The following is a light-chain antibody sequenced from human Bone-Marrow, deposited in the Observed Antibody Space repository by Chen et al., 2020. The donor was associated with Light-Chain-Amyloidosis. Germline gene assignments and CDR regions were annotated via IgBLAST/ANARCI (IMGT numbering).Light chain of an antibody. CDR3: QSADSSGTYWV. Sequence: SYELTQPPSVSVSPGQTARVTCSGDALPKQYAYWYQQKPGQAPVLVIYHDTERPSGIPERFSGSSSGTTVTLTISGVQAEDEADYYCQSADSSGTYWVFGGGTELTVL. CDR1: ALPKQY. CDR2: HDT. J-gene: IGLJ3*02. V-gene: IGLV3-25*03.